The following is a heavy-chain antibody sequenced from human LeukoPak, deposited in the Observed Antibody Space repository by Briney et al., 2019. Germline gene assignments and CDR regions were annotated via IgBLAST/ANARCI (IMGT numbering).Heavy chain of an antibody. Sequence: GGSLRLSCAASGFRFDDYGMSWVRQAPGKGLEWVSGIKWNGGITGYADSVKGRFTISRDNRENSLYLQMNSLRVEDTALYYCGRDGSNILTAYAFDIWGQGTMVTVSS. CDR3: GRDGSNILTAYAFDI. CDR2: IKWNGGIT. CDR1: GFRFDDYG. D-gene: IGHD3-9*01. V-gene: IGHV3-20*04. J-gene: IGHJ3*02.